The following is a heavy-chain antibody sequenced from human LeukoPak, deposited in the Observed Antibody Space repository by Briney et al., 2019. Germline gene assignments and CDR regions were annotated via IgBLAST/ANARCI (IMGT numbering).Heavy chain of an antibody. Sequence: GGSLRLSCAASGFTFSSYAMSWVRQAPGQGLEWVSAITNSGDDTYYADSVNGRFTISRDNSKNTLYLEMSSLRAEDTAVYYCAKRRYERSGNFDYWGQGTLVTVSS. CDR1: GFTFSSYA. CDR3: AKRRYERSGNFDY. J-gene: IGHJ4*02. D-gene: IGHD3-22*01. V-gene: IGHV3-23*01. CDR2: ITNSGDDT.